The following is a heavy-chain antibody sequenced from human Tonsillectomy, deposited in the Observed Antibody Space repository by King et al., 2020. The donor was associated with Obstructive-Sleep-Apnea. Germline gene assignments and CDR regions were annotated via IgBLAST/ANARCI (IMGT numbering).Heavy chain of an antibody. CDR3: AQGGSGSWSSGYSGMDV. J-gene: IGHJ6*02. CDR2: ISGSGGST. Sequence: VQLVESGGGLVQPGGSLRLSCAASGFTFSSYAMTWVRQAPGKGLEWVSAISGSGGSTYYADSVKGRFTISRDNSKNTLYLQMNSLRAEDTAVYYGAQGGSGSWSSGYSGMDVWGQGTTVTVSS. D-gene: IGHD6-13*01. CDR1: GFTFSSYA. V-gene: IGHV3-23*04.